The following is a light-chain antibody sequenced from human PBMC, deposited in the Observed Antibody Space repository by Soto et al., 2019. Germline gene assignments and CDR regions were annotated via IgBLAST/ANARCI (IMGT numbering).Light chain of an antibody. CDR2: EVS. CDR1: SSDVGAYKY. CDR3: SSYASSNTYV. Sequence: QSALTQPASVSGSPGQSITISCTGTSSDVGAYKYVSWYQQHPGKAPKLLIYEVSYRPSGVSNRFSGSKSGNTASLTISGLQADDEADYYCSSYASSNTYVFGTGTKATVL. J-gene: IGLJ1*01. V-gene: IGLV2-14*01.